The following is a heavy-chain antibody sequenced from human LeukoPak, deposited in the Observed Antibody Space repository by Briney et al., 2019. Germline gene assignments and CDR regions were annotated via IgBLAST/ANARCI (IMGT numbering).Heavy chain of an antibody. D-gene: IGHD5/OR15-5a*01. J-gene: IGHJ4*02. Sequence: GGSLRLSCAASGFTSSSYAMSLVRQAPGKGLEWVSAISGSGGSTYYADSVKGRFTISRDNSKNTLYLQMNSLRAEDTAVYYCAKRPSVRPDYWGQGTLVTVSS. CDR1: GFTSSSYA. CDR2: ISGSGGST. CDR3: AKRPSVRPDY. V-gene: IGHV3-23*01.